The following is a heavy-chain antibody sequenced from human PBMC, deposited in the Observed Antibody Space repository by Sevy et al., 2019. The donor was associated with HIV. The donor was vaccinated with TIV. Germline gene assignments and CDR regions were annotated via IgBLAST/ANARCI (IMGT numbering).Heavy chain of an antibody. CDR3: ARSYSSSWYGPNWYFDL. CDR2: IYYSGST. Sequence: SETLSLTCTVSGGSISSSSYYWGWIRQPPGKGLEWIGSIYYSGSTYYNPSLKSRVTISVDTSKNQFSLKLSSVTAADTAVYYCARSYSSSWYGPNWYFDLWGRGTLATV. D-gene: IGHD6-13*01. V-gene: IGHV4-39*01. CDR1: GGSISSSSYY. J-gene: IGHJ2*01.